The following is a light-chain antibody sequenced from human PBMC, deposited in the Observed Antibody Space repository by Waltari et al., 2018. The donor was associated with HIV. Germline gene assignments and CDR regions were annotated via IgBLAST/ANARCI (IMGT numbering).Light chain of an antibody. CDR3: KQSSTVPRT. CDR1: HNINSY. CDR2: GAS. Sequence: DIRMTQSPGSLSASVGDRVTITCRASHNINSYLNWYHQKPGKAPKLLIYGASSFHSGVPIRFSGSGSGTDSTLTISSLQPEDFGTYDCKQSSTVPRTFVQGTKVEIK. V-gene: IGKV1-39*01. J-gene: IGKJ1*01.